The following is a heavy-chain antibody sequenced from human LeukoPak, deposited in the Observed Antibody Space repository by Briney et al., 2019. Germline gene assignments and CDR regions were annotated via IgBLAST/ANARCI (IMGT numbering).Heavy chain of an antibody. CDR1: GGSFSGYY. V-gene: IGHV4-34*01. CDR3: ARDEITASGTGSST. J-gene: IGHJ4*02. CDR2: INHSGST. D-gene: IGHD6-13*01. Sequence: SETLSLTCAVYGGSFSGYYWSWIRQPPGKGLEWIGEINHSGSTNYNPSLKSRVTISVDTSKTQFSLKLSSVTAADTAGYYCARDEITASGTGSSTWGQGTLVTVSS.